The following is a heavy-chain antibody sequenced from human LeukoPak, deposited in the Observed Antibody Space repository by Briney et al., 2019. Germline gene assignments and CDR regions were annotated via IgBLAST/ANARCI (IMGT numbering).Heavy chain of an antibody. Sequence: SETLSLTCTVSGGSISSYYWSWIRQPPGKGLEWIGYIYYSGSTNYNPSLKSRVTISVDTSKNQFSLKLSSVPAADPAVYYCARVRCSGGSCYLFDYWGQGTLVTVSS. CDR3: ARVRCSGGSCYLFDY. D-gene: IGHD2-15*01. CDR2: IYYSGST. V-gene: IGHV4-59*01. CDR1: GGSISSYY. J-gene: IGHJ4*02.